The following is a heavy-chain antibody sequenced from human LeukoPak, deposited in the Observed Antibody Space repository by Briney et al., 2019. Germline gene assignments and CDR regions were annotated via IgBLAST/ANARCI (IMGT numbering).Heavy chain of an antibody. CDR1: GFTISGHA. V-gene: IGHV3-23*01. J-gene: IGHJ4*02. CDR2: ISNSGGST. Sequence: GGSLRLSCVASGFTISGHAMSWVRQAPGKGLEWVSSISNSGGSTYYADSMKGRFTISRDNSKNTLYLQMNSLRAEDTAVYYCAKEGFDSWGQGTLVTVSS. CDR3: AKEGFDS.